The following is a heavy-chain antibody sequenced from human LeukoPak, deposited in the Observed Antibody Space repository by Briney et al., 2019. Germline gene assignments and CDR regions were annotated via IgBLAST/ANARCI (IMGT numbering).Heavy chain of an antibody. CDR2: INHSGST. D-gene: IGHD3-10*01. Sequence: GSLRLSCAASGFTFSSYSMNWVRQPPGKGLEWIGEINHSGSTNYNPSLKSRVTISVDTSKNQFSLRLSSVTAADTAVYYCARRSGSGNKFRHYYYYYYMDVWGKGTTVTISS. CDR3: ARRSGSGNKFRHYYYYYYMDV. CDR1: GFTFSSYS. J-gene: IGHJ6*03. V-gene: IGHV4-34*01.